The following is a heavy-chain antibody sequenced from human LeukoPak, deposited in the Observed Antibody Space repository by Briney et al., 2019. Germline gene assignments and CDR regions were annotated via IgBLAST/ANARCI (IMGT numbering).Heavy chain of an antibody. CDR1: GITNYC. J-gene: IGHJ4*02. V-gene: IGHV3-7*01. CDR2: INKDSSER. D-gene: IGHD3-16*01. Sequence: GESLRLPCVGHGITNYCMTWVRQAPGKGLESVANINKDSSERYYLDSVKGRFTISRDNTKSSLFLQMNSLRVEDTGIYYCATDLNWVAYWGQGARVTVSS. CDR3: ATDLNWVAY.